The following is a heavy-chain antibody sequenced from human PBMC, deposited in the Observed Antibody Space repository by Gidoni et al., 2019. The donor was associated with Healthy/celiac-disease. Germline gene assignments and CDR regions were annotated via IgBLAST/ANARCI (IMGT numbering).Heavy chain of an antibody. J-gene: IGHJ3*02. CDR2: IRSKANSYAT. CDR3: TRQDTAMVNDAFDI. V-gene: IGHV3-73*02. Sequence: EVQLVESGGGLVQPGGSLKLSCAASGFTFSGSAMHWVRQASGQGLEWVGRIRSKANSYATAYAASVKGRFTISRDDSKNTAYLQMNSLKTEDTAVYYCTRQDTAMVNDAFDIWGQGTMVTVSS. CDR1: GFTFSGSA. D-gene: IGHD5-18*01.